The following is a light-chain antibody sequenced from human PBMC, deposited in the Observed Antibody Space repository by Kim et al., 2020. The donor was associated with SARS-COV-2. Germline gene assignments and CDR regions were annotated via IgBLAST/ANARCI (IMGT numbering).Light chain of an antibody. J-gene: IGLJ3*02. CDR2: YDS. V-gene: IGLV3-21*04. Sequence: PGKTARITCGGNNIGSKSVHWYQQKPGQAPVLVIYYDSDRPSGIPERFSGSNSGNTATLTISRVKAGDEADYYCQVWDSSSDHPGVFGGGTQLTVL. CDR1: NIGSKS. CDR3: QVWDSSSDHPGV.